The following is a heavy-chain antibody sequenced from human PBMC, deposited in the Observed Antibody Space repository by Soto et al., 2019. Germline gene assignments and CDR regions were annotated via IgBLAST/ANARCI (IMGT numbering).Heavy chain of an antibody. Sequence: SQTLSLTYSVSGGAMTDGGYCWIWNRQSPEKGLEWLGEISHSGTTNYNPSLKSRVTISVDTSKNQFSLKLSSVTAADTAVYYCARGCLSVGVPAATRYYYYGMDVWGQGTTVTVSS. D-gene: IGHD2-2*01. CDR3: ARGCLSVGVPAATRYYYYGMDV. V-gene: IGHV4-30-2*06. J-gene: IGHJ6*02. CDR2: ISHSGTT. CDR1: GGAMTDGGYC.